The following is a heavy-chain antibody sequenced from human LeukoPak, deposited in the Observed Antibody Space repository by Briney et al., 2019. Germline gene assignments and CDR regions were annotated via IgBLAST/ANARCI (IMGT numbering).Heavy chain of an antibody. CDR1: GGSISSYY. V-gene: IGHV4-59*08. D-gene: IGHD4-23*01. CDR3: ARRIRGGNSAYYFDY. CDR2: IYYSGST. Sequence: PSETLSLTCTVSGGSISSYYWSWIRQPPGKGLEWIGYIYYSGSTNYNPSLKSRVTISVDTSKNQFSLKLSSVTAADTAVYYCARRIRGGNSAYYFDYWGRGTLVTVSS. J-gene: IGHJ4*02.